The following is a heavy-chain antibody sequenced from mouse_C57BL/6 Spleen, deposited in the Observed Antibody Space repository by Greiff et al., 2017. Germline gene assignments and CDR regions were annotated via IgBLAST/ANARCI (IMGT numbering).Heavy chain of an antibody. CDR1: GFTFSSYA. V-gene: IGHV5-4*03. J-gene: IGHJ2*01. CDR2: ISDGGSYT. D-gene: IGHD2-1*01. Sequence: EVMLVESGGGLVKPGGSLKLSCAASGFTFSSYAMSWVRQTPEKRLEWVATISDGGSYTYYPDNVKGRFTISRDNAKNNLYLQMSHLKSEDTAMYYCARGYYGNLFDYWGQGTTLTVSS. CDR3: ARGYYGNLFDY.